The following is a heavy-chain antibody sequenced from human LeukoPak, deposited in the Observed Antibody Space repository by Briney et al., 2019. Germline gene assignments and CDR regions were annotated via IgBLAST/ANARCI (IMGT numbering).Heavy chain of an antibody. CDR3: AKDSYSGSYKQGYDY. CDR2: ISGSGDLT. D-gene: IGHD1-26*01. J-gene: IGHJ4*02. Sequence: TGGSLRLSCAASGFTFSSYGMHWVRQAPGKGLEWVSAISGSGDLTYSADFVEGRFTISRDNSKNTLYLQMNSLRAEDTAMYYCAKDSYSGSYKQGYDYWGQGTLVTVSS. V-gene: IGHV3-23*01. CDR1: GFTFSSYG.